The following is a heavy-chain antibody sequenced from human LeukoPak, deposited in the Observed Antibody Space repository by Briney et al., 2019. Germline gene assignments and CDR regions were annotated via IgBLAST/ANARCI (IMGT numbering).Heavy chain of an antibody. Sequence: SETLSLTGTVSGGSISSHYWSWIRQPPGKGLEWIGYIYYSGSTNYNPSLKSRVTISVDTSKNQFSLKLTSVTAADTAVYFCAGYDTSGSYFDYWGQGTLVTVSS. V-gene: IGHV4-59*11. D-gene: IGHD3-22*01. CDR1: GGSISSHY. CDR3: AGYDTSGSYFDY. J-gene: IGHJ4*02. CDR2: IYYSGST.